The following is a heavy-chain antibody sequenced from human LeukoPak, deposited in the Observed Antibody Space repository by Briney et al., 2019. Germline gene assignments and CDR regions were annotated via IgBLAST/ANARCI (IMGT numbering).Heavy chain of an antibody. CDR2: INPNSGGT. CDR1: GYTFTGYY. Sequence: GASVKVSCKASGYTFTGYYMHWMRQAPGQGLEWMGWINPNSGGTNYAQKFQGRVTMTRDTSISTAYMELRRLRSDDTAVYYCARDRPPYSSGWRTFDYWGQGTLVTVSS. V-gene: IGHV1-2*02. D-gene: IGHD6-19*01. CDR3: ARDRPPYSSGWRTFDY. J-gene: IGHJ4*02.